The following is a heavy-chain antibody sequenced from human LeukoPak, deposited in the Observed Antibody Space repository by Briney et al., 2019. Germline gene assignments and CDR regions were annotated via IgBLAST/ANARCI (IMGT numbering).Heavy chain of an antibody. D-gene: IGHD4-17*01. CDR3: AKLSTMTTYGYFDY. CDR1: GFTFSSYA. V-gene: IGHV3-23*01. Sequence: GGSLRLSCAASGFTFSSYAMSWVRQAPGKGLEWVSAISGSGGSTYYADSGNGRFTISRDNSKNTLYLQMNSLRAEDTAVYYCAKLSTMTTYGYFDYWGQGALVTASS. J-gene: IGHJ4*02. CDR2: ISGSGGST.